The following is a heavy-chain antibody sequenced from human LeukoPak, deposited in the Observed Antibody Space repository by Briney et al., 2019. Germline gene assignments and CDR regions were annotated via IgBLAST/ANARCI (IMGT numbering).Heavy chain of an antibody. Sequence: ETLSLTCTVSGGSISSSSYYWGWIRQPPGKGLEWIGSIYYSGSTYYNPSLKSRATISVDTSKNQFSLKLSSVTAADTAVYYCARGDYGGLPFDYWGQGTLVTVSS. CDR2: IYYSGST. CDR1: GGSISSSSYY. D-gene: IGHD4-23*01. CDR3: ARGDYGGLPFDY. V-gene: IGHV4-39*07. J-gene: IGHJ4*02.